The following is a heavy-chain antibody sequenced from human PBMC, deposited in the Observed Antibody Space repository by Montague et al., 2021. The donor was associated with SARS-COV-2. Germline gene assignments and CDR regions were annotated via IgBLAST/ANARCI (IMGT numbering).Heavy chain of an antibody. V-gene: IGHV4-31*03. Sequence: TLSLTCSVSGDSISSGGYYWSWIRQPGEKVLEWVALISYTGXTXSXXXXERRVTMSVDTSNNHFSMHLRSVTAADTAIYYCARWCETYPNFFDYWGQGTPVTVSS. CDR2: ISYTGXT. CDR3: ARWCETYPNFFDY. CDR1: GDSISSGGYY. J-gene: IGHJ4*02. D-gene: IGHD2-15*01.